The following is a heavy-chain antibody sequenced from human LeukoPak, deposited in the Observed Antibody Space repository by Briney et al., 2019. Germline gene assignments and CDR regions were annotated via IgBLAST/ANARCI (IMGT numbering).Heavy chain of an antibody. Sequence: GGSLRLSCAASGFTFSSYSMNWVRQAPGKGLEWVSSISSSRSYIYYADSVKGRFTISRDNAKNSLYLQMNSLGAEDTAVYYCAALKGGPFDYWGQGTLVTVSS. CDR3: AALKGGPFDY. V-gene: IGHV3-21*01. J-gene: IGHJ4*02. CDR1: GFTFSSYS. CDR2: ISSSRSYI.